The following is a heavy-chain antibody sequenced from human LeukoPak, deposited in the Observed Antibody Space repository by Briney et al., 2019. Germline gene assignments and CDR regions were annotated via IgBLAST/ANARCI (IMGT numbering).Heavy chain of an antibody. CDR2: INPNSGDT. J-gene: IGHJ4*02. D-gene: IGHD2-2*01. V-gene: IGHV1-2*02. CDR1: GYTFTDYY. CDR3: ARANFLYCSSTTCLFDY. Sequence: ASVTVSCKASGYTFTDYYMHWVRQAPGQGFEWMGWINPNSGDTNYAQKFQGRVTMTRDTSTSTAHMELSRLRSADTAVYYCARANFLYCSSTTCLFDYWGQGTLVIVSS.